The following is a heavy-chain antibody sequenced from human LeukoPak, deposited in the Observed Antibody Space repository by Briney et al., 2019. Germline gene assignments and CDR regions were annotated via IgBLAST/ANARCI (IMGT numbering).Heavy chain of an antibody. D-gene: IGHD3-3*01. CDR1: GFTFSSYA. J-gene: IGHJ4*02. Sequence: GGSLRLSCAASGFTFSSYAMSWVRQAPGKGLEWVSAISGSGGSTYYADSVKGRFTISRDNSKNTLYLQMNSLRAEGTAVYYCAKDKSYDFWSGYFKFDYWGQGTLVTVSS. V-gene: IGHV3-23*01. CDR2: ISGSGGST. CDR3: AKDKSYDFWSGYFKFDY.